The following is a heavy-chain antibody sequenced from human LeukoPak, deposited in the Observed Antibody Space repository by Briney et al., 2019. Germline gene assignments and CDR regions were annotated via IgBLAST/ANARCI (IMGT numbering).Heavy chain of an antibody. V-gene: IGHV3-30*03. D-gene: IGHD5-18*01. CDR1: GFTFSSYG. CDR2: ISYDGSNK. CDR3: ARDRLSGYSYGPIDY. Sequence: GRSLRLSCAASGFTFSSYGMHWVRQAPGKGLEWVAVISYDGSNKYYADSVKGRFTISRDNSKNTLYLQMNSLRAEDTAVYYCARDRLSGYSYGPIDYWGQGTLVTVSS. J-gene: IGHJ4*02.